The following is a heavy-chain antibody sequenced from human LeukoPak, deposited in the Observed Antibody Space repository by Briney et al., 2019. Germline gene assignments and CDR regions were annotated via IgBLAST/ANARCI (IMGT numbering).Heavy chain of an antibody. CDR2: IYYSGTT. D-gene: IGHD3-3*01. CDR3: ARHVRFLEWLSSYYFDY. V-gene: IGHV4-39*01. Sequence: SQTLSLTCTVSGGTISSSSYYSGWIRQPPGKWLEWIGSIYYSGTTYYNPSLKSRVTISVDTSKGQFSLRPTSVTGADTAVYYCARHVRFLEWLSSYYFDYWGQGTPVTVSS. J-gene: IGHJ4*02. CDR1: GGTISSSSYY.